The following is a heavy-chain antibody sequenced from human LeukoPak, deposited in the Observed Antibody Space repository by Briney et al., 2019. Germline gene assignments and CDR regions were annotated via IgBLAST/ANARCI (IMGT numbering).Heavy chain of an antibody. J-gene: IGHJ5*02. CDR2: INHSGST. CDR3: ARGPYGSGNYYAQWHKWFDP. V-gene: IGHV4-34*01. Sequence: SETLSLTCAVYGGSFSGHYWSWIRQPPGKGLEWIGEINHSGSTNYNPSLKSRVTISVDTSKKQFSLKLSTVTAADTAVYYCARGPYGSGNYYAQWHKWFDPWGQGTLVTVSS. D-gene: IGHD3-10*01. CDR1: GGSFSGHY.